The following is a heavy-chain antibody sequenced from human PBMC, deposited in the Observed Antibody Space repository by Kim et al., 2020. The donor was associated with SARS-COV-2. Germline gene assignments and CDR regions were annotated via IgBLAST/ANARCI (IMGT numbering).Heavy chain of an antibody. V-gene: IGHV7-4-1*02. CDR2: INTYTGNP. J-gene: IGHJ5*02. Sequence: ASVKVSCKASGYTFTSYPMNWVRQAPGQVLEWMGWINTYTGNPTYAQGFTGRFVFSLDTSVSTAYLQISSLKADDTAVYFCARGYGSGRPIFGLWGQGTLVTVSS. D-gene: IGHD3-10*01. CDR3: ARGYGSGRPIFGL. CDR1: GYTFTSYP.